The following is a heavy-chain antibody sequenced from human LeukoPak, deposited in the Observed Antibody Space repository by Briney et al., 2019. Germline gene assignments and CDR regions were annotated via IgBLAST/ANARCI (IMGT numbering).Heavy chain of an antibody. CDR1: RYTFTSYD. Sequence: GASVTVSCKACRYTFTSYDINWVRQATGQGLEWMGWMNPNSGNTGYAQKFQGRVTITRNTPISTAYTELSSLRSEDTAVYYCVSPAFDIWGQGTMVTVSS. J-gene: IGHJ3*02. CDR3: VSPAFDI. V-gene: IGHV1-8*03. CDR2: MNPNSGNT.